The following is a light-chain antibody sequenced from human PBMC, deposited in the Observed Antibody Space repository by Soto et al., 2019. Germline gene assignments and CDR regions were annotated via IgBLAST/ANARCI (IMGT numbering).Light chain of an antibody. J-gene: IGKJ1*01. Sequence: EEVMTQSPATLSVSPGDTATLSCRASQSIGSSLAWYQQKPGQAPRLLIYGASTRATGVPARFSGSGSGTEFTLTISRLQSEDFAVYYCQQYYNWRPRFGQGTKVEIK. CDR2: GAS. V-gene: IGKV3-15*01. CDR3: QQYYNWRPR. CDR1: QSIGSS.